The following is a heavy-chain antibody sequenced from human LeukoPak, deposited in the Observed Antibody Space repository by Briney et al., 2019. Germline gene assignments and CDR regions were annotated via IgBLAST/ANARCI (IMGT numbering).Heavy chain of an antibody. CDR2: INWNGGST. CDR1: GFTFADYG. J-gene: IGHJ1*01. Sequence: GGSLRLSCAAPGFTFADYGMSWVRQAPGNGLEWVCCINWNGGSTSYADSVKGRFTISRDNAKNSLYLQMNSLRPEDTALYYCARDRTTVTTAKYFQHWGQGTLVTVSS. D-gene: IGHD4-17*01. V-gene: IGHV3-20*04. CDR3: ARDRTTVTTAKYFQH.